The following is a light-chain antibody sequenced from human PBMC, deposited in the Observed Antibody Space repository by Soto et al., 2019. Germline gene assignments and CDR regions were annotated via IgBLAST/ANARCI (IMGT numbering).Light chain of an antibody. Sequence: EIVMTQSPATLSVSPGERVTLSCRASQSVFSSLAWYQQKPGQAPRLLIYGAATRATGIPARFSGSGSGTEFSLSIISLQSQDFATYYCQHYYTWPPSTFGQGTTVEI. CDR2: GAA. CDR3: QHYYTWPPST. CDR1: QSVFSS. J-gene: IGKJ1*01. V-gene: IGKV3-15*01.